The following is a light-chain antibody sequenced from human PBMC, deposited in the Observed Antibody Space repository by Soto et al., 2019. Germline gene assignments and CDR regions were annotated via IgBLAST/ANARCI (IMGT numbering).Light chain of an antibody. CDR2: EAT. Sequence: QPASVSGSPGQSITISCTGTSSDVGIYDLVSWYQHHPGKAPKLMIYEATKRPSGVSNRFSGSKSGNTASLTISGLQADDEADYHCCSYAGSSTLVFGGGTKLTVL. V-gene: IGLV2-23*01. J-gene: IGLJ2*01. CDR1: SSDVGIYDL. CDR3: CSYAGSSTLV.